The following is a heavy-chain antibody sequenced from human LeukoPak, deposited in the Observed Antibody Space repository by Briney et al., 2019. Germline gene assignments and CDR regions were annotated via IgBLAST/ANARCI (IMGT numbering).Heavy chain of an antibody. D-gene: IGHD3-10*01. CDR2: IYSGGST. CDR1: GFTVSSNY. V-gene: IGHV3-53*01. Sequence: PGGSLRLSCAASGFTVSSNYMSWVRQAPGKGLEWVSVIYSGGSTYYADSVKGRFTISRDNSKNTLYLQMNSLRAEDTAVYYCARDSRLWFGESYGMDVWGQGTTVTVSS. J-gene: IGHJ6*02. CDR3: ARDSRLWFGESYGMDV.